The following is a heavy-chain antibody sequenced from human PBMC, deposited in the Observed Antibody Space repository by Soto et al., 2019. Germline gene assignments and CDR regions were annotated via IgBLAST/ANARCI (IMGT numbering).Heavy chain of an antibody. V-gene: IGHV1-18*01. Sequence: QVQLVQSGAEVKKPGASVKVSCKASGYTFTSYGISWVRQAPGQGLEWMGWISAYNGNTNDAPKLQGRVTMTTDTSTITVYMELRGLRSDDTAVYYCAREGLGGSGAFDPWGQGALVTVSS. CDR1: GYTFTSYG. CDR2: ISAYNGNT. D-gene: IGHD3-10*01. CDR3: AREGLGGSGAFDP. J-gene: IGHJ5*02.